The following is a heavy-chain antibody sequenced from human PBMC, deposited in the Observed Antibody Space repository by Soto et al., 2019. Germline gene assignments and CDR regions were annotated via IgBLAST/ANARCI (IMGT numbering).Heavy chain of an antibody. CDR3: ARGGLGTFLLDY. J-gene: IGHJ4*02. D-gene: IGHD3-16*01. Sequence: EVQLVESGGGSVQPGGSLRLSCAASGFTFSSHWVHWVRQVPGKGLVWLSRINPDGTRTNYADSVKGPFAISRDNVENTVYLHMNSLRVEASAAYYCARGGLGTFLLDYWGQGNGVSVSS. CDR1: GFTFSSHW. V-gene: IGHV3-74*01. CDR2: INPDGTRT.